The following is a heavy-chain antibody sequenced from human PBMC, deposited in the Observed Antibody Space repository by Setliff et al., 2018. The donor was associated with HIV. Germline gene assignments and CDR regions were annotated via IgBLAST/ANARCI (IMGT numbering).Heavy chain of an antibody. CDR2: IHTSGST. D-gene: IGHD6-13*01. J-gene: IGHJ6*03. CDR1: GDSISSYY. V-gene: IGHV4-4*07. CDR3: AREGYSSSWNYYYYMDV. Sequence: SETLSLTCTVSGDSISSYYWSWIRQPAGKGLEWIGRIHTSGSTNYNPSLKSRVTLSVDTSKNQFSLKLSSVTAADTAVYYCAREGYSSSWNYYYYMDVWGKGTTVTAP.